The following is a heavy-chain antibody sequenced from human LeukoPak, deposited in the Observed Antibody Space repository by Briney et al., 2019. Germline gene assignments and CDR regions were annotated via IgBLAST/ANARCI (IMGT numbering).Heavy chain of an antibody. CDR2: INPSGGST. CDR1: GYTFTSYY. J-gene: IGHJ4*02. Sequence: GASVKVSCKASGYTFTSYYMHWARQAPGQGLEWMGIINPSGGSTSYAQKFQGRVTMTRDTSTSTVYMELSSLRSEDTAVYYCARDLDLGTVALSFDYWGQGTLVTVSS. D-gene: IGHD3/OR15-3a*01. V-gene: IGHV1-46*01. CDR3: ARDLDLGTVALSFDY.